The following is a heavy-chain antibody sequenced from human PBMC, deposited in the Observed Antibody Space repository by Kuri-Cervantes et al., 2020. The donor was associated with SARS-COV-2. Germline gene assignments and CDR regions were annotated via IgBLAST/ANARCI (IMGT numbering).Heavy chain of an antibody. D-gene: IGHD3-22*01. CDR1: GYTFTSYY. Sequence: KVSCKASGYTFTSYYMHWVRQMPGKGLEWMGIIYPGDSDTRYSPSFQGQVTISADKSISTAYLQWSSLKASDTAMYYCARQKFHYYDSSGYQGATDYWGQGTLVTVSS. V-gene: IGHV5-51*01. J-gene: IGHJ4*02. CDR3: ARQKFHYYDSSGYQGATDY. CDR2: IYPGDSDT.